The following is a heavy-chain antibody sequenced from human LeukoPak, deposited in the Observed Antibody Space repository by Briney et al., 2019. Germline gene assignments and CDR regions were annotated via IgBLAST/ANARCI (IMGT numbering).Heavy chain of an antibody. CDR3: ARETKATVVTLVGFDY. J-gene: IGHJ4*02. V-gene: IGHV3-21*01. CDR2: ISSSSSYI. CDR1: GFTFSSYS. D-gene: IGHD4-23*01. Sequence: GGSLRLSCAASGFTFSSYSMNWVRQAPGKGLEWVSSISSSSSYIYYADSVKGRFTISRDNAKNSLYLQMNSLRAEDTAVYYCARETKATVVTLVGFDYWGQGTLVTVSS.